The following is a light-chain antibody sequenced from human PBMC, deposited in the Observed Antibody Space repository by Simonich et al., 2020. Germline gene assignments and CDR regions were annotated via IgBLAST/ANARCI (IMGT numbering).Light chain of an antibody. Sequence: QSALTQPASVSGSPGQSITISCTGTSSDVGSYNLVSWYQQHPGKAPKLMIYKGSKRPSGVYNRFSGSKSGNTASLTISGLQAEDEADYYCCSYAGSSTVVFGGGTKLTVL. V-gene: IGLV2-23*01. CDR1: SSDVGSYNL. CDR3: CSYAGSSTVV. CDR2: KGS. J-gene: IGLJ2*01.